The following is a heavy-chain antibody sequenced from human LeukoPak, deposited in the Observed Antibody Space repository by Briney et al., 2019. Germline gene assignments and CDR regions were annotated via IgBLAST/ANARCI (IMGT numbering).Heavy chain of an antibody. Sequence: PGGSLRLSCVASVFTFSENWMHWVRQAPGEGLAWVSHINRDGGLTNYADSVKGRFTISRDNARNTVYLKMSSLRVEDTAIYFCAREDHRLAKAGTSAFDLGGQGTLVTVSP. D-gene: IGHD6-13*01. V-gene: IGHV3-74*01. CDR3: AREDHRLAKAGTSAFDL. J-gene: IGHJ3*01. CDR2: INRDGGLT. CDR1: VFTFSENW.